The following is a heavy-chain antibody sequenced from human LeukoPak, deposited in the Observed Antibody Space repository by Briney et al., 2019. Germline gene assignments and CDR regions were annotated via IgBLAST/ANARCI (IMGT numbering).Heavy chain of an antibody. CDR3: ARPSPPGDGYNPCDY. Sequence: GGSLRLSCAASGFTFSNYGMHWVRQAPGKGLEWVAFIRYDGTNTYYADSVKGRFTISRDNSKNTVYLQMNSLRTEDTAVYYCARPSPPGDGYNPCDYWGPGALVIVSS. D-gene: IGHD5-24*01. J-gene: IGHJ4*02. CDR2: IRYDGTNT. V-gene: IGHV3-30*02. CDR1: GFTFSNYG.